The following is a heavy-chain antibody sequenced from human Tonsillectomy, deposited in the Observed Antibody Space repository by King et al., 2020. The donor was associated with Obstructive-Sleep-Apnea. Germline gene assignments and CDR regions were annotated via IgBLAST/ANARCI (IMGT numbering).Heavy chain of an antibody. D-gene: IGHD5-12*01. V-gene: IGHV4-30-2*01. CDR1: GGSISSGDYS. CDR2: IYHSGDT. Sequence: QVQLQESGSGLVKPSQTLSLTCAVSGGSISSGDYSWSWIRQPPGKGLEWIAYIYHSGDTYYNPSLKSRVIISVDRSKNQFSLKLSSVTAADTAVYYCARGPNGYDFSWFDPWRQGALVTVSS. CDR3: ARGPNGYDFSWFDP. J-gene: IGHJ5*02.